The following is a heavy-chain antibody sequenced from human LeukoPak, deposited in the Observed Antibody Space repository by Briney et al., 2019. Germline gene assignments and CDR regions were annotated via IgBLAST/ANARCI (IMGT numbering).Heavy chain of an antibody. CDR2: IHRGST. D-gene: IGHD5-12*01. CDR3: MRGGIGYDSDY. CDR1: GGSISSDAYY. V-gene: IGHV4-30-2*01. Sequence: SQTLSLTCTVSGGSISSDAYYLSWIRQPPGKGLEWIGYIHRGSTYSNPSLMSRVTISVDRSKNQFSLRLNSVTAPDTAIYYCMRGGIGYDSDYWGQGTLVTVSS. J-gene: IGHJ4*02.